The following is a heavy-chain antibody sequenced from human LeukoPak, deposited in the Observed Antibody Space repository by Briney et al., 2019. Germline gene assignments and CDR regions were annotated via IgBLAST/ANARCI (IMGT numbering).Heavy chain of an antibody. CDR2: INHSGST. Sequence: RASETLSLTCAVYGGSFSGYYWSWIRQPPGKGLEWIGEINHSGSTNYNPSLKSRVTISVDTSKNQFSLKLSSVTAADTAVYYCARGWAGPSWEVPAAYYYGMDVWGQGTTVTVSS. CDR1: GGSFSGYY. J-gene: IGHJ6*02. D-gene: IGHD2-2*01. V-gene: IGHV4-34*01. CDR3: ARGWAGPSWEVPAAYYYGMDV.